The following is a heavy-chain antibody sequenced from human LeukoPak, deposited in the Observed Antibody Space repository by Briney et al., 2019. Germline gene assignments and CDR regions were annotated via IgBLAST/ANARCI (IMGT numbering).Heavy chain of an antibody. D-gene: IGHD3-10*01. CDR1: GGSISSSSYY. J-gene: IGHJ4*02. Sequence: PSETLSLTCTVPGGSISSSSYYWGWIRQPPGKGLEWIGSIYYSGSTYYNPSLKSRVTISVDTSKNQFSLKLSSVTAADTAVYYCADAFGANRDYWGQGTLVTVSS. CDR2: IYYSGST. CDR3: ADAFGANRDY. V-gene: IGHV4-39*01.